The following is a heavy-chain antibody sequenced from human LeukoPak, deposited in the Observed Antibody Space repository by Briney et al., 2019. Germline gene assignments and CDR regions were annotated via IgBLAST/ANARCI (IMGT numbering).Heavy chain of an antibody. CDR2: ISSGST. CDR1: GGSISSYY. J-gene: IGHJ4*02. V-gene: IGHV4-4*07. CDR3: ARANTFGGVIALDY. Sequence: NSSQTLSLTCTVSGGSISSYYWTWIRQPAEKGLEWIGRISSGSTNYNPSLKSRLTMSLDTSKNQFSLRLSSVTAADTAVYYCARANTFGGVIALDYWGQGTLVTVSS. D-gene: IGHD3-16*02.